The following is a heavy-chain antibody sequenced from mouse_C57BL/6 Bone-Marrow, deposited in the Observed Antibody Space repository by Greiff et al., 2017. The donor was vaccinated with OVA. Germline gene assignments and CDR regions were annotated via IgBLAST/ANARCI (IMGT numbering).Heavy chain of an antibody. Sequence: EVKLVESGPGMVKPSQSLSLTCTVTGYSITSGYDWHWIRHFPGNKLEWMGYISYSGSTNYNPSLKSRISITHDTSKNHFFLKLNSVTTEDTATYYCARDSEGGWLLRGYAMDYWGQGTSVTVSS. D-gene: IGHD2-3*01. J-gene: IGHJ4*01. CDR1: GYSITSGYD. V-gene: IGHV3-1*01. CDR3: ARDSEGGWLLRGYAMDY. CDR2: ISYSGST.